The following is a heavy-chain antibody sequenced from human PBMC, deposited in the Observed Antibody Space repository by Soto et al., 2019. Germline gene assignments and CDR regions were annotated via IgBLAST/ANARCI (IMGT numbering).Heavy chain of an antibody. V-gene: IGHV1-24*01. Sequence: ASVKVSCKVSGYTLTELSMHWVRQAPGKGLEWTGGFDPEDGETIYAQKFQGRVTMTEDTSTDTAYMELSSLRSEDTAVYYCATGRYSGSYPYFDYWGQGTLVTVSS. CDR2: FDPEDGET. J-gene: IGHJ4*02. CDR3: ATGRYSGSYPYFDY. CDR1: GYTLTELS. D-gene: IGHD1-26*01.